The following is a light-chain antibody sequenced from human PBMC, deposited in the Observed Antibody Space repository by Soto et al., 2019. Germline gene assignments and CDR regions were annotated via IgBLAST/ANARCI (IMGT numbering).Light chain of an antibody. Sequence: IVVALTPWDLSVFPKDRITRSCRAHQSISINLAWYQHNPGQAPRLLIHGASTRATGVPARISGSGSGTDFTLTSSSLAPEDFVVYYWQQRSNRFTFAQGTRLEIK. CDR2: GAS. CDR3: QQRSNRFT. J-gene: IGKJ5*01. V-gene: IGKV3-11*01. CDR1: QSISIN.